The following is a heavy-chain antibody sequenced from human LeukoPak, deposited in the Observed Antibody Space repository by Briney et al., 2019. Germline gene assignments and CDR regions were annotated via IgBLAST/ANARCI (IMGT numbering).Heavy chain of an antibody. V-gene: IGHV1-2*02. CDR1: GYTFTGYY. D-gene: IGHD2-15*01. CDR3: ARGSELAAAGYFDY. CDR2: INPNSGGT. Sequence: ASVKVSCKASGYTFTGYYMHWVRQAPGQGLEWMGWINPNSGGTNYAQKFQGRVTMTRDTSISTAYMELSRLRSDDTAVYYCARGSELAAAGYFDYWGQGTLVTVSS. J-gene: IGHJ4*02.